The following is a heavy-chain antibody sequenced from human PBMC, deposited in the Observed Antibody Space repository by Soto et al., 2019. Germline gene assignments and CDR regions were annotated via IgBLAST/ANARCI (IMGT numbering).Heavy chain of an antibody. V-gene: IGHV1-69*01. Sequence: QVQLVQSGAEVKKPGSSVKVSCKASGGTFGSYAISWVRQAPGQGLERMGGIIPIPGTANYAQKFQGRVTIAADESTSTAYMELSSLRSEDTAVYYCARSQGSSTSLEIYYYYYGMDVWGQGTTVTVSS. CDR1: GGTFGSYA. J-gene: IGHJ6*02. D-gene: IGHD2-2*01. CDR2: IIPIPGTA. CDR3: ARSQGSSTSLEIYYYYYGMDV.